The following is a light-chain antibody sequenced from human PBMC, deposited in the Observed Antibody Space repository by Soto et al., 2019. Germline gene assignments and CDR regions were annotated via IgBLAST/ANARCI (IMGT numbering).Light chain of an antibody. CDR1: ALSKQY. CDR2: KDS. Sequence: SYELTQPPSVSVSPGQTARITCSGDALSKQYAYWYQQKPGQAPVLVIYKDSERPSGIPERLSGSSSGTTVTLTISGVQAEDEADYYCRSADRSGTFVFGTGTRSPS. J-gene: IGLJ1*01. V-gene: IGLV3-25*02. CDR3: RSADRSGTFV.